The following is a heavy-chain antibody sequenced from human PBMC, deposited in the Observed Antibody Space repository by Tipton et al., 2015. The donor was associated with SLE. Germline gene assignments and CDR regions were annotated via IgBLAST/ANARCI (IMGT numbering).Heavy chain of an antibody. CDR1: GGSFSGYY. Sequence: TLSLTCAVYGGSFSGYYWSWIRQPPGKGLEWIGEINHSGSTNYNPSLKSRVTISVGTSKNQFSLKLSSVTAADTAVYYCARGLRGERGLWFDPGRQGTLVTVAS. J-gene: IGHJ5*02. D-gene: IGHD3-10*01. CDR2: INHSGST. V-gene: IGHV4-34*01. CDR3: ARGLRGERGLWFDP.